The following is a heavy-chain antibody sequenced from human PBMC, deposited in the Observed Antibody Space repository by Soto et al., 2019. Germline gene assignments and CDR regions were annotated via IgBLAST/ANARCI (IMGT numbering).Heavy chain of an antibody. CDR1: GFTVSSNY. CDR3: ARDFNYDYIWGSYRRSIYFDY. J-gene: IGHJ4*02. D-gene: IGHD3-16*02. Sequence: PGGSLRLSCAASGFTVSSNYMSWVRQAPGKGLEWVSVIYSGGSTYYADSVKGRFTISRDNSKNTLYLQMNSLRAEDTAVYYCARDFNYDYIWGSYRRSIYFDYWGQGTLVTVSS. CDR2: IYSGGST. V-gene: IGHV3-66*01.